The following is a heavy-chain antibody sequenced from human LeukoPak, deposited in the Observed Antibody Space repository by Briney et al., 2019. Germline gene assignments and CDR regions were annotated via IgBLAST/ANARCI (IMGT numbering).Heavy chain of an antibody. J-gene: IGHJ6*03. CDR3: ARVPGTSYYYYYMDV. CDR1: GYTFTSYA. D-gene: IGHD1-7*01. CDR2: FNAGNGNT. V-gene: IGHV1-3*01. Sequence: ASVKVSCKASGYTFTSYAMHWVRQAPGQRLEWMGWFNAGNGNTKYSQKFQGRVTITRDTSASTAYTELRSLRSDDTAVYYCARVPGTSYYYYYMDVWGKGTTVTVSS.